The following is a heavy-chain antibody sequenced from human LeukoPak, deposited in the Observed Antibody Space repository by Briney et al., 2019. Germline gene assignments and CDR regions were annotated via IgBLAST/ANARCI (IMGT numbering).Heavy chain of an antibody. D-gene: IGHD6-13*01. CDR2: ISSSRSYI. CDR3: AAHYSSSWYYFDY. CDR1: GFTFSSYS. V-gene: IGHV3-21*01. Sequence: GGSLRLSCAASGFTFSSYSMNWVRQAPGKGLEWVSSISSSRSYIYYADSVKGRFTISRDNAKNSLYLQMNSLRAEDTAVYYCAAHYSSSWYYFDYWGQGTLVTVSS. J-gene: IGHJ4*02.